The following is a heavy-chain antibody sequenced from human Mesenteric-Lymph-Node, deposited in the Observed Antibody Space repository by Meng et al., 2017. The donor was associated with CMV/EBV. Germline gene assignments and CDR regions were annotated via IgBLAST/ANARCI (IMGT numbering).Heavy chain of an antibody. V-gene: IGHV4-31*03. Sequence: LRLSCTVSGGSISSGDYYWSWIRHHPWTGLEWIGYIYYSGSTYYNPSLKSRLNISVDSSKNQFSLRLTAVTAADTAVYYCAGGATYFDYWGRGTLVTVSS. J-gene: IGHJ4*02. CDR3: AGGATYFDY. CDR1: GGSISSGDYY. CDR2: IYYSGST.